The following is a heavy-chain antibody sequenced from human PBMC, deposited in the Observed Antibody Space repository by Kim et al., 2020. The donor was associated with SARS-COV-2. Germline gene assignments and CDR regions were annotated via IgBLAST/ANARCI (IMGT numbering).Heavy chain of an antibody. J-gene: IGHJ6*04. Sequence: SVKVSCKASGGTFSSYAISWVRQAPGQGLEWMGGINPIFGTANYAQKFQGRVTITADESTSTAYMELSSLRSEDTAVYYCARRHCSGGSCYSTYYYYGMDVWGEGTTVTVSS. CDR2: INPIFGTA. D-gene: IGHD2-15*01. CDR1: GGTFSSYA. V-gene: IGHV1-69*13. CDR3: ARRHCSGGSCYSTYYYYGMDV.